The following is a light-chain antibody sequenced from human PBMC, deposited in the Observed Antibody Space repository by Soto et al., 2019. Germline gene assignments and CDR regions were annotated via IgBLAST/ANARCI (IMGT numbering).Light chain of an antibody. J-gene: IGLJ3*02. CDR1: SSDVGGYNS. V-gene: IGLV2-14*03. CDR3: SSYTSNSWV. CDR2: DVS. Sequence: QSALTQPASVSGSPGQSITISCTGTSSDVGGYNSVSWYQQHPGKAPKLMIYDVSNRPSGVSNRFSGSNSGNTASLTISGLQAEDEADYYCSSYTSNSWVFGGGTKLTVL.